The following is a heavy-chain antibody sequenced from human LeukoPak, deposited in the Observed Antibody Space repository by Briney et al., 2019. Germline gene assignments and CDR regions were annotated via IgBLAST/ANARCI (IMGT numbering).Heavy chain of an antibody. CDR1: GFTFSNHW. J-gene: IGHJ6*02. Sequence: PGGSLRLSCAASGFTFSNHWMHWVRQAPGKGRVWVSRIIGDGSSTRYEDSVKGRFTISRDNAKNSLYLQMNSLRAEDTAVYYCARADCSSTSCYYYYGMDVWGQGTTVTVSS. V-gene: IGHV3-74*01. D-gene: IGHD2-2*01. CDR2: IIGDGSST. CDR3: ARADCSSTSCYYYYGMDV.